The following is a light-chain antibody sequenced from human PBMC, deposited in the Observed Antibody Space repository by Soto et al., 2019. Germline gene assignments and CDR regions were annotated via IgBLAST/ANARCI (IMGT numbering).Light chain of an antibody. CDR2: DVS. V-gene: IGLV2-11*01. CDR1: SSDVGGYNY. CDR3: YSYAGSYTFYV. Sequence: QSVLTQPRSVSGSPGQSVTISCTGTSSDVGGYNYVSWYQQHPGKAPKLMISDVSKRPSGVPDRFFGSKSGNTASLTISGLQAEDEADYYCYSYAGSYTFYVFGTGTKLTVL. J-gene: IGLJ1*01.